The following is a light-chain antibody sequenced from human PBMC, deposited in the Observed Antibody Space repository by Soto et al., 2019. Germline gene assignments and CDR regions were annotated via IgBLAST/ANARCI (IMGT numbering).Light chain of an antibody. J-gene: IGKJ2*01. V-gene: IGKV3-20*01. CDR1: QSVSSSY. CDR2: GAS. CDR3: QQYGSSSVT. Sequence: EIVLTQSPGTLSLSPGERATLSCRASQSVSSSYLAWYQQKPDQAPRLLMYGASSRATGIPDRFSGSGSGTDLTLTISRLEPEDFAVYYCQQYGSSSVTFGQGTKLEIK.